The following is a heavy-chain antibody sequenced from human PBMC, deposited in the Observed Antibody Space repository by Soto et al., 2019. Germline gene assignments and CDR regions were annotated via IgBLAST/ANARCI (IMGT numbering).Heavy chain of an antibody. Sequence: QVQLVESGGGVVQPGRSLRLSCAASGFTFSSYGMHWVRQAPGKGLEWVAVIWYDGSNKYYADSVKGRFTISRDNSKNTLYLQMNSPRAEDTAVYYCARDGQPRGEAVAATALDYWGQGTLVTVSS. CDR2: IWYDGSNK. CDR1: GFTFSSYG. J-gene: IGHJ4*02. V-gene: IGHV3-33*01. D-gene: IGHD6-19*01. CDR3: ARDGQPRGEAVAATALDY.